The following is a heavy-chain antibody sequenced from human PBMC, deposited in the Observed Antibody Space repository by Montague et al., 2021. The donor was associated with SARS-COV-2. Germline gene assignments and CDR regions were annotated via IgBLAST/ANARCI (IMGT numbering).Heavy chain of an antibody. CDR1: GGSISSYY. CDR2: IYYSGST. CDR3: ARGIFTIPFIPAHYYMDV. D-gene: IGHD3-3*01. Sequence: SETLSLICTVSGGSISSYYWSWIRQPPGKGLEWIGYIYYSGSTNYNPSLKSRVTTSVDTSKNQFSLKLSSVTAADTAVYYCARGIFTIPFIPAHYYMDVWGKGTTVTVSS. J-gene: IGHJ6*03. V-gene: IGHV4-59*01.